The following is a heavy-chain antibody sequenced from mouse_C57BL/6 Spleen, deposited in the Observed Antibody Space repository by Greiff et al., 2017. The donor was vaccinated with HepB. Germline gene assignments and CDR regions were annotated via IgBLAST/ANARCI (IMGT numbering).Heavy chain of an antibody. CDR2: INPYNGGT. V-gene: IGHV1-19*01. CDR3: AIEGGYWYFDV. Sequence: EVQLQQSGPVLVKPGASVKMSCKASGYTFTDYYMNWVKQSHGKSLEWIGVINPYNGGTSYNQKFKGKATLTVDKSSSTAYMELNSLTSEDSAVYYCAIEGGYWYFDVWGTGTTVTVSS. J-gene: IGHJ1*03. CDR1: GYTFTDYY.